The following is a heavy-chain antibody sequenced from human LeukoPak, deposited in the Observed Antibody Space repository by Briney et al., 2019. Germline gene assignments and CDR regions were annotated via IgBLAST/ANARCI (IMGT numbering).Heavy chain of an antibody. V-gene: IGHV1-69*06. Sequence: SVKVSCKASGGTFSSYAISWVRQAPGQGLEWMGGIIPIFGTANYAQKFQGRVTITADKSTSTAYMELSSLRSEDTAVYYCARTPAQSFDWLSTSYYLDYWGQGTLVTVSS. D-gene: IGHD3-9*01. J-gene: IGHJ4*02. CDR2: IIPIFGTA. CDR3: ARTPAQSFDWLSTSYYLDY. CDR1: GGTFSSYA.